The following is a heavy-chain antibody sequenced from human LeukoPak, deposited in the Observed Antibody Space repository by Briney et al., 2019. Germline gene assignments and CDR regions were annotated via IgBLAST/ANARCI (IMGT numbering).Heavy chain of an antibody. CDR3: ARDPETLPDY. Sequence: GGSLRLSCAASGFTFSNYWMHWVRQAPGKGPVWVSRINTDGNITTYADSVKGRFSISRDNAKNALYLQMNSLRAEDTAVFYCARDPETLPDYWGQGTLVTVSS. CDR1: GFTFSNYW. D-gene: IGHD1-14*01. J-gene: IGHJ4*02. CDR2: INTDGNIT. V-gene: IGHV3-74*01.